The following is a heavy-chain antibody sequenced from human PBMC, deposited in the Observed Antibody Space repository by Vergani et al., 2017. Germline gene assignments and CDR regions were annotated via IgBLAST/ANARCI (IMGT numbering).Heavy chain of an antibody. D-gene: IGHD3-10*01. CDR3: ARVRSGYYMDV. V-gene: IGHV1-46*03. Sequence: QVQLVQSGAAVKKPGASVKVSCKASGYTFTNYYMHWVRQAPGQGVEWMGKINPIGGSTSYEQKSQGRVTMTRDTSTSTVYMELSSLRSEDTAMYYCARVRSGYYMDVWGKGTTVTVSS. CDR2: INPIGGST. CDR1: GYTFTNYY. J-gene: IGHJ6*03.